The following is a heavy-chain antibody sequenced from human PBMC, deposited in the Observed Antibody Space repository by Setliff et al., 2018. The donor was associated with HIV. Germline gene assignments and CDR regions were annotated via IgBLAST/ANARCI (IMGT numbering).Heavy chain of an antibody. CDR1: GYTVTELS. J-gene: IGHJ4*02. V-gene: IGHV1-24*01. CDR3: ATRIRDGHRGYGYFDF. CDR2: FDPEDNKI. D-gene: IGHD5-12*01. Sequence: GASVKVSCKVSGYTVTELSINWVRQAPGKGPEWMGGFDPEDNKIVYAQKFQGRVTTTEDTSTDTAYMELSSLRPEDTAVYYCATRIRDGHRGYGYFDFWGQGTLVTVSS.